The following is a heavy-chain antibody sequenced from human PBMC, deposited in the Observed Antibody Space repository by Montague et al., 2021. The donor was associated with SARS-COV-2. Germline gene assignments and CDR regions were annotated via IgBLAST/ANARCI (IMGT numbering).Heavy chain of an antibody. D-gene: IGHD2-2*02. CDR2: INSDGSST. CDR1: GFTFSSYW. J-gene: IGHJ6*02. V-gene: IGHV3-74*01. Sequence: SLRLSCAASGFTFSSYWMHWVRQAPGKGLVWVSRINSDGSSTSYADSVKGRFTISRDNAKNTLYLQMNSLRAEDTAVYYCARDQPIVVVPAAIRGYYYYSMDVWGQGTTVTVSS. CDR3: ARDQPIVVVPAAIRGYYYYSMDV.